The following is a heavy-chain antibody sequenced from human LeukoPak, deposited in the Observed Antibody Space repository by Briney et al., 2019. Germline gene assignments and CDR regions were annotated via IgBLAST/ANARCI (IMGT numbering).Heavy chain of an antibody. CDR1: GYTFTSYG. V-gene: IGHV1-18*04. CDR3: ARASITMVRGALDP. D-gene: IGHD3-10*01. J-gene: IGHJ5*02. Sequence: GASVKVSCKASGYTFTSYGISWVRQAPGQGLEWMGWISAYNGNTNYAQKLQGRVTMTTDTSTSTAYMELRSLRSDDTAVYYCARASITMVRGALDPWGQGTLVTVSS. CDR2: ISAYNGNT.